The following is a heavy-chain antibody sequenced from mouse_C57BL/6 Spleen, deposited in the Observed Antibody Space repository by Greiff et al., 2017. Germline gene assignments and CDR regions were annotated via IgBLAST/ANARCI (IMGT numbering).Heavy chain of an antibody. CDR3: ARGNLNFNWGSD. D-gene: IGHD4-1*01. CDR2: IYPGSGST. J-gene: IGHJ2*01. Sequence: QVQLQQPGAELVKPGASVKMSCKASGYTFTSYWITWVKQRPGQGLEWIGDIYPGSGSTNYNEKFKSKATLTVDTSSSTAYMQLSSLTSEDSAVDYCARGNLNFNWGSDGGQGTTLTVSS. CDR1: GYTFTSYW. V-gene: IGHV1-55*01.